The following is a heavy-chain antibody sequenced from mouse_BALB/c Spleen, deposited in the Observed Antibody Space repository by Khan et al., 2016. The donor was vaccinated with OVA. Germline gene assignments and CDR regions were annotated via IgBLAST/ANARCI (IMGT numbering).Heavy chain of an antibody. CDR2: IWSGGST. V-gene: IGHV2-2*02. J-gene: IGHJ3*01. Sequence: QVQLKESGPGLVQPSQSLSITCTVSGFSLTSYGVHWVRQSPGKGLEWLGVIWSGGSTDDNAAFISRLSISKDNYKSQVFVKMNSLQANDTAICYCARLGRYDAYWGQGTLVTVSA. CDR3: ARLGRYDAY. CDR1: GFSLTSYG. D-gene: IGHD2-14*01.